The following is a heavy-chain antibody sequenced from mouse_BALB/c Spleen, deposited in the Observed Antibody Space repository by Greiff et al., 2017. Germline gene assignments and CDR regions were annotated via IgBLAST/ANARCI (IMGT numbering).Heavy chain of an antibody. CDR2: ISSGGGST. Sequence: EVHLVESGGGLVKPGGSLKLSCAASGFAFSSYDMSWVRQTPEKRLEWVAYISSGGGSTYYPDTVKGRFTISRDNAKNTLYLQMSSLKSEDTAMYYCARRSLYYFDYWGQGTTLTVSS. D-gene: IGHD6-1*01. CDR1: GFAFSSYD. V-gene: IGHV5-12-1*01. J-gene: IGHJ2*01. CDR3: ARRSLYYFDY.